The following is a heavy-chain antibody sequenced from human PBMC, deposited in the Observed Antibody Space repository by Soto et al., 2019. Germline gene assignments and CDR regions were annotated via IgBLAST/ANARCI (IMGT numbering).Heavy chain of an antibody. CDR1: GFTVRSHY. CDR2: INSGGST. J-gene: IGHJ3*02. D-gene: IGHD5-12*01. Sequence: GGSLRLSCAPSGFTVRSHYMSWVRQAPGKGLEWVSVINSGGSTYYADSVKGRFTISRDNAKNSLYLQMNSLRAEATAVYYCARDLSGYEAFYIWGQGTMVTVSS. CDR3: ARDLSGYEAFYI. V-gene: IGHV3-53*01.